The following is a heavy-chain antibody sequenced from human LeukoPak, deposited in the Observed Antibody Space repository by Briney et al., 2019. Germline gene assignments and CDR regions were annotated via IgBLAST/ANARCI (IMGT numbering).Heavy chain of an antibody. CDR1: GFTFSSYW. D-gene: IGHD1-26*01. V-gene: IGHV3-74*01. CDR3: AKGGVGAHFDC. CDR2: VKTDGSVT. J-gene: IGHJ4*02. Sequence: GGSLRLSCAASGFTFSSYWMHWVRQAPGKGLVWVSRVKTDGSVTNYADSVKGRFTISRDNSRNTLYLQMNSLRVEDTAVFYCAKGGVGAHFDCWGQGTLVTVYS.